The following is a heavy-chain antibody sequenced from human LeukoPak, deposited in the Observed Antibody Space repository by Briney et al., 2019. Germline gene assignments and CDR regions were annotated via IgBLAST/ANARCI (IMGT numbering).Heavy chain of an antibody. V-gene: IGHV4-34*01. CDR2: INHSGST. CDR3: ARGLGAVAGYYFDY. D-gene: IGHD6-19*01. Sequence: SETLSLTCAVYGGSFSGYYWSWIRQPPGKGLEWIGEINHSGSTNYNPSLKSRVTISVDTSKNQFSLKLSSVTAADTAVYYCARGLGAVAGYYFDYWGQGTLVTVSS. J-gene: IGHJ4*02. CDR1: GGSFSGYY.